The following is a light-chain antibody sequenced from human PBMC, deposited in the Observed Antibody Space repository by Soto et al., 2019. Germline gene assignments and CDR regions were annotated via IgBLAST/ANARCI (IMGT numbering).Light chain of an antibody. CDR1: ESLVHSDGNTY. CDR3: MQVTHFPRT. CDR2: QIS. Sequence: DVGLTQTPLSSPVNLGQPASISCRSSESLVHSDGNTYLSWRQQRPGQPPGLLIYQISNRFTGVPDKFPGSGAGTDFTLKISRVEPEDVGVYYCMQVTHFPRTFGQGTKVEI. J-gene: IGKJ1*01. V-gene: IGKV2-24*01.